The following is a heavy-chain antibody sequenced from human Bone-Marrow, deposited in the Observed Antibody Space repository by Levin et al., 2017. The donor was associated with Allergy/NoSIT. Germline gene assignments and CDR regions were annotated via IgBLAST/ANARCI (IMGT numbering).Heavy chain of an antibody. CDR1: GFTFSSYG. J-gene: IGHJ4*02. V-gene: IGHV3-30*18. Sequence: GESLKISCAASGFTFSSYGMHWVRQAPGKGLEWVAVISYDGSNKYYADSVKGRFTISRDNSKNTLYLQMNSLRAEDTAVYYCAKDHSPDPYERYYFDYWGQGTLVTVSS. D-gene: IGHD5-24*01. CDR3: AKDHSPDPYERYYFDY. CDR2: ISYDGSNK.